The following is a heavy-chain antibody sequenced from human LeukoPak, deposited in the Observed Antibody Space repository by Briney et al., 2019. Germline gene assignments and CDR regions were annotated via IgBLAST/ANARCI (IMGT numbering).Heavy chain of an antibody. J-gene: IGHJ4*02. CDR3: VAVTYSAYDDFDY. CDR2: IYPSSGAT. CDR1: GYSFTAYY. D-gene: IGHD5-12*01. V-gene: IGHV1-2*06. Sequence: GASVKVSCKASGYSFTAYYVHWVRQAPGQGLEWMGRIYPSSGATQFAQKFQGRVTMTRDTSISTAYMELRGLRSDDTAVYYCVAVTYSAYDDFDYWGQGTLVTVSS.